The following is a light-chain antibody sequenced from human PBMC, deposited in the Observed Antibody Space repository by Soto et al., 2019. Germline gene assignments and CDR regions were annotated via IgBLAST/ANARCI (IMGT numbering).Light chain of an antibody. CDR2: GAS. CDR3: HQYNDWPPYT. Sequence: EIVMTQSPATLSVSPGERATLSCRASQSVNSNLAWYQQKPGQAPRLLIYGASTRATGIPARFSGSGSGTAFTLTISSLQSEDFAVYYCHQYNDWPPYTFGQGTKLEIK. CDR1: QSVNSN. V-gene: IGKV3-15*01. J-gene: IGKJ2*01.